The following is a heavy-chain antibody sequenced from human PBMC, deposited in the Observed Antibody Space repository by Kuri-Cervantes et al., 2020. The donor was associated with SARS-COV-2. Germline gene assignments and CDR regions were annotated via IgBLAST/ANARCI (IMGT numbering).Heavy chain of an antibody. Sequence: ASVKVSCKASGYTFTNNDVNWLRQASGQGLEWMGWMNPDTGNAGYAQKFQGRVTMTRITSTSTAYMELSSLRFEDAAEYYCARDIGDWNPDGFDIWGQGTMVTVSS. J-gene: IGHJ3*02. CDR2: MNPDTGNA. CDR1: GYTFTNND. CDR3: ARDIGDWNPDGFDI. D-gene: IGHD1-1*01. V-gene: IGHV1-8*02.